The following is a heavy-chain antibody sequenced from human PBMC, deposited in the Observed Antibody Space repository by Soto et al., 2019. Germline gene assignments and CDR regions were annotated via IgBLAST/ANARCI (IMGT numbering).Heavy chain of an antibody. J-gene: IGHJ4*02. V-gene: IGHV3-9*01. CDR3: AKGRFLQGLEYCTSTSCSFDY. D-gene: IGHD2-2*01. Sequence: EVQLVESGGGPVQPGRSLRISCAASGFTFPDYAIHWVRQAPGKGLEWVSGISWNSGSIGYADSVKGRFIISRDNAKNSLYLKMNSLRAEDTAFYYCAKGRFLQGLEYCTSTSCSFDYWGQGTLVTVSS. CDR1: GFTFPDYA. CDR2: ISWNSGSI.